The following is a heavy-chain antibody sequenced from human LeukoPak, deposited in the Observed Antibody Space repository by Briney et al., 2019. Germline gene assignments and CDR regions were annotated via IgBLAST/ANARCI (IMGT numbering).Heavy chain of an antibody. Sequence: PSETLSLTSTVSGGSISSGDYYWSWIRQPPGKGLEWIGYIYYTGTTYYNPSLKSRLTISIDPSKSHFSLQLNSVTAADTAVYFCARGVGTVTTWGQGTLVTVSS. CDR2: IYYTGTT. CDR1: GGSISSGDYY. J-gene: IGHJ4*02. CDR3: ARGVGTVTT. V-gene: IGHV4-30-4*01. D-gene: IGHD4-17*01.